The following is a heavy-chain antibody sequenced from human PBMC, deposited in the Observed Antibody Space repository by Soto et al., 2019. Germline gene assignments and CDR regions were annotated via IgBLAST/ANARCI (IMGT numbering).Heavy chain of an antibody. CDR2: IYPGDSDT. V-gene: IGHV5-51*01. CDR3: ARSRIAAARYYYYMDV. Sequence: PGESLKISCKGSGYSFTSYWIGWVRQMPGKGLEWMGIIYPGDSDTRYSPSFQGQVTISADKSISTAYLQWSSLKASDTAMYYCARSRIAAARYYYYMDVWGKGTTVTVSS. D-gene: IGHD6-13*01. CDR1: GYSFTSYW. J-gene: IGHJ6*03.